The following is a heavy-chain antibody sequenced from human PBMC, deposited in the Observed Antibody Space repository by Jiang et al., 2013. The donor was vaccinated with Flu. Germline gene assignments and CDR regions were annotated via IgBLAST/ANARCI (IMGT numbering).Heavy chain of an antibody. CDR2: ISSSSSYI. Sequence: VQLLESGGGLVKPGGSLRLSCAASGFTFSSYSMNWVRQAPGKGLEWASSISSSSSYIYYADSVKGRFTISRDNAKNSLYLQMNSLRAEDTAVYYCARERYDYVWGSYYTFDYWGQGTLVTVSS. CDR1: GFTFSSYS. D-gene: IGHD3-16*01. J-gene: IGHJ4*02. V-gene: IGHV3-21*01. CDR3: ARERYDYVWGSYYTFDY.